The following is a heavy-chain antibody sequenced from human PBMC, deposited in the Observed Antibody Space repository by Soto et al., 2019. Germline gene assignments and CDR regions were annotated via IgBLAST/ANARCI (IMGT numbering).Heavy chain of an antibody. CDR3: VVVSRACS. CDR2: IKEDGSDK. J-gene: IGHJ5*02. CDR1: GFHFSSYW. Sequence: EVQLVDSGGGLVQPGGSLRLSCVASGFHFSSYWMSWVRQAPGKGLEWVANIKEDGSDKYYVDSVKGRFTVSRDNAKNSLYLQMNCLRVEDTGVYYCVVVSRACSWGQGTLVTVSS. D-gene: IGHD3-10*01. V-gene: IGHV3-7*01.